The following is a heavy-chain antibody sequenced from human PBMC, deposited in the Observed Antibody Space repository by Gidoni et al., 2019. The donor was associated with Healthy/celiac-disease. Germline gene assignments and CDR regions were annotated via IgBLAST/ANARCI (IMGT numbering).Heavy chain of an antibody. V-gene: IGHV3-30*18. Sequence: GMHWVRQAPGKGLEWVAVISYDGSNKYYADSVKGRFTISRDNSKNTLYLQMNSLRAEDTAVYYCAKTRYGSSAGMDVWGQGTTVTVSS. CDR1: G. CDR3: AKTRYGSSAGMDV. D-gene: IGHD3-10*01. J-gene: IGHJ6*02. CDR2: ISYDGSNK.